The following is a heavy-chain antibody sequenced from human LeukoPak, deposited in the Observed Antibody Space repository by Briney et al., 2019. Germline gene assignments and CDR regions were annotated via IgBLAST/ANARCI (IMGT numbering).Heavy chain of an antibody. CDR2: IKQDGSEK. V-gene: IGHV3-7*05. CDR1: GFTFSSYW. Sequence: PGGSLRHSCAASGFTFSSYWMSWVRQAPGKGLEWVANIKQDGSEKYYVDSVKGRFTISRDNAKNSLYLQMNSLRAEDTAVYYCASLSTTFGMDFWAQGTTVTVSS. D-gene: IGHD5/OR15-5a*01. J-gene: IGHJ6*02. CDR3: ASLSTTFGMDF.